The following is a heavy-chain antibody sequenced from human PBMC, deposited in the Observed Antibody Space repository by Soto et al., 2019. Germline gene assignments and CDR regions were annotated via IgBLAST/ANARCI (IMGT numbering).Heavy chain of an antibody. Sequence: SGPTLVNPTQTLTLTCTFSGFSLTTSGVGVGWIRQPPGKALEWLALIYWDDDKRYSPSLKSRLTITKDTSKNQVVLTMTNMDPADTATYYCARVGPGDYWSDYWGQGTLVTVSS. J-gene: IGHJ4*02. CDR2: IYWDDDK. CDR3: ARVGPGDYWSDY. CDR1: GFSLTTSGVG. D-gene: IGHD4-17*01. V-gene: IGHV2-5*02.